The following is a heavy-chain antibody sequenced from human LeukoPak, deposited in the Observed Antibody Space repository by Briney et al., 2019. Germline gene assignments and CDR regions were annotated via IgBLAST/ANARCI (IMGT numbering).Heavy chain of an antibody. CDR2: ISSSGSTI. D-gene: IGHD3-10*01. V-gene: IGHV3-11*01. CDR1: GFTFSDYY. J-gene: IGHJ4*02. Sequence: GGSLRLSCAASGFTFSDYYMSWIRQAPGKGLEWVSYISSSGSTIYYAGSVKGRFTISRDNAKNSLYLQMNSLRAEDTAVYYCARGAMVRGVPKRPYYFDYWGQGTLVTVSS. CDR3: ARGAMVRGVPKRPYYFDY.